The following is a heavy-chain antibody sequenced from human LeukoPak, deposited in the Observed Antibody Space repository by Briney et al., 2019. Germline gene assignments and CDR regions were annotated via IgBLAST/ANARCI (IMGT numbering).Heavy chain of an antibody. CDR3: ARDPDYYDSSGYFLFDY. Sequence: GGSLRLSCAASGFTFSSYSMNWVRQAPGKGLEWVSFISSSSSYIYYADSVKGRFTISRDNAKNSLYLQMNSLRAEDTAVYYCARDPDYYDSSGYFLFDYWGQGTLVTVSS. J-gene: IGHJ4*02. CDR2: ISSSSSYI. D-gene: IGHD3-22*01. V-gene: IGHV3-21*01. CDR1: GFTFSSYS.